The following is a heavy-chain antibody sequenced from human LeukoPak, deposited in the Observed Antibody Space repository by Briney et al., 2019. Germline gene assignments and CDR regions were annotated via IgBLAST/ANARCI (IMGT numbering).Heavy chain of an antibody. Sequence: ASVKVSCKASGYPFRGDNMHWVRQAPGQGFEWIGCINPNNGDTVYAQKFQGRVTMAWDTSISTVYMELKRLISDDTAMYYCARRVQQLLLTGWFDPWGQGTLVTVSS. CDR3: ARRVQQLLLTGWFDP. J-gene: IGHJ5*02. D-gene: IGHD6-13*01. CDR2: INPNNGDT. CDR1: GYPFRGDN. V-gene: IGHV1-2*02.